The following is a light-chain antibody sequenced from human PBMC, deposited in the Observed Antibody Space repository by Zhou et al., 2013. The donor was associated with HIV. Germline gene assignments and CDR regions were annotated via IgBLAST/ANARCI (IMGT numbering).Light chain of an antibody. Sequence: DIQMTQSPPTLSASVGDRVTITCRASQNIFTYLHWYHQRSGQAPQLLIYAASALPNGVPSRFRGSGSGTDFSLTISSLQPEDFANYYCQQSYTTPETFGGGTKVEMK. J-gene: IGKJ4*01. CDR3: QQSYTTPET. CDR1: QNIFTY. CDR2: AAS. V-gene: IGKV1-39*01.